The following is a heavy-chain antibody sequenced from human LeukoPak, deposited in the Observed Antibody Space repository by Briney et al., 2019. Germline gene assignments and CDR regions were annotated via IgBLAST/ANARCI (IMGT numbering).Heavy chain of an antibody. D-gene: IGHD1-1*01. V-gene: IGHV3-23*01. CDR1: GFTFSSYA. J-gene: IGHJ4*02. CDR3: AKGRRDWNDVYDY. Sequence: GGSLRLSCAASGFTFSSYAMSWVCQAPGKGLEWVSAISGSGGSTYYADSVKGRFTISRDNSKNTLYLQMNSLRAEDTAVYYCAKGRRDWNDVYDYWGQGTLVTVSS. CDR2: ISGSGGST.